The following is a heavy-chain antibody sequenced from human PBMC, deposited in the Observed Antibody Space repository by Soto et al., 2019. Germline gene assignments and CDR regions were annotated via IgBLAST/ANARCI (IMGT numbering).Heavy chain of an antibody. J-gene: IGHJ4*02. D-gene: IGHD3-22*01. CDR2: SNAGNGNT. CDR3: VKGEYYYDSSGYYPFDY. Sequence: ASVKVSCKASGYTFTNYAMHWVRQAPGQRLEWMGWSNAGNGNTKYSQKFQGRVTITRDTSAGTAYMELSSLRVEDTAVYYCVKGEYYYDSSGYYPFDYWGQGTLVTAPQ. V-gene: IGHV1-3*01. CDR1: GYTFTNYA.